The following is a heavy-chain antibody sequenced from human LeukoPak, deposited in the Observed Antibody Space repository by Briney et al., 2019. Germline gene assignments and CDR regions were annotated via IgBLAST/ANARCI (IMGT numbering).Heavy chain of an antibody. D-gene: IGHD3-16*01. CDR2: TRFDGSNK. CDR1: GFTFSSYG. V-gene: IGHV3-30*02. CDR3: AKGGERGTYYFDS. J-gene: IGHJ4*02. Sequence: GGSLRFSCAASGFTFSSYGVHWVRQAPGKGLDWVAFTRFDGSNKHYADSVKGRFTISRDNSKNTLNLQMNSLRAEDTAVYYCAKGGERGTYYFDSWGQGTLVTVSS.